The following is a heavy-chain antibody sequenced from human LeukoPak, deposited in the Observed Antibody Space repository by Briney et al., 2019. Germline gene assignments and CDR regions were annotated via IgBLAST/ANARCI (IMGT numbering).Heavy chain of an antibody. CDR1: GFTFSSYG. J-gene: IGHJ4*02. CDR3: ARGDVGYCSSSSCSSLDH. V-gene: IGHV3-33*01. D-gene: IGHD2-2*01. Sequence: GRSLRLSCAASGFTFSSYGMHWVRQAPGKGLEWVAVIWYDGSNKYYADSVKGRFAISRDNSKNTLYLQMNSLRAEDTAVYYCARGDVGYCSSSSCSSLDHWGQGTLVTVSS. CDR2: IWYDGSNK.